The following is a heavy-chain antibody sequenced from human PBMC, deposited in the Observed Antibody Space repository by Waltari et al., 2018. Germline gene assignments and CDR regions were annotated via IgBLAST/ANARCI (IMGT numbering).Heavy chain of an antibody. CDR1: GFTFDDYA. D-gene: IGHD6-19*01. CDR3: AKPQWLSPDAFDI. V-gene: IGHV3-9*01. CDR2: ISWNSGRV. J-gene: IGHJ3*02. Sequence: EVQLVESGGGLVQPGRSLRLSCAASGFTFDDYAMHWVRQAPGKGLEWVSGISWNSGRVGYADSVKGRFTISRDNAKNSLHLQMNSLRAEDTALYYCAKPQWLSPDAFDIWGQGTMVTVSS.